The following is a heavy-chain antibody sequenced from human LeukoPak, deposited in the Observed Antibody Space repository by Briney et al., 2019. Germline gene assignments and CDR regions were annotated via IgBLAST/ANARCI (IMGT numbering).Heavy chain of an antibody. D-gene: IGHD3-22*01. V-gene: IGHV4-39*01. CDR1: GASISIISYY. CDR3: ARRGPAYSMIVTY. J-gene: IGHJ4*02. Sequence: SETLSLTCTVSGASISIISYYWGWIRQPPGKGLEWIGSIYYSGNTYYNPSLKSRVTISVDTSKNQFSLKLSSVTAADTAVYYCARRGPAYSMIVTYWGQGTLVTVSS. CDR2: IYYSGNT.